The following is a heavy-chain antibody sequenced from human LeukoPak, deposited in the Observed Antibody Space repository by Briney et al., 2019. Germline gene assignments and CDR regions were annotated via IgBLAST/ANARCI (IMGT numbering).Heavy chain of an antibody. CDR3: VTESGWLFDY. CDR2: ISPNSNTT. CDR1: GFTFSDRY. Sequence: GGSLRLSCAAAGFTFSDRYMSWIRQAPGQGMEWVAYISPNSNTTHYADSVKGRFTISRDNAKNSLFLQVNSLRAEDTAMYYCVTESGWLFDYWGQGTLVTVSS. J-gene: IGHJ4*02. D-gene: IGHD6-19*01. V-gene: IGHV3-11*04.